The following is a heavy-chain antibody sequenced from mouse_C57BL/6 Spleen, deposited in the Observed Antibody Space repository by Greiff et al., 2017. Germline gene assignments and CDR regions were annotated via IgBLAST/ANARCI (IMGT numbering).Heavy chain of an antibody. J-gene: IGHJ3*01. CDR1: GYTFTDYY. V-gene: IGHV1-26*01. Sequence: EVQLQQSGPELVKPGASVKISCKASGYTFTDYYMNWVKQSHGKSLEWIGDINPNNGGTSYNQKFKGKATLTVDKSSSTAYMELRSLTSEDSAVYYCARSDGAYWGQGTLVTVSA. D-gene: IGHD2-3*01. CDR2: INPNNGGT. CDR3: ARSDGAY.